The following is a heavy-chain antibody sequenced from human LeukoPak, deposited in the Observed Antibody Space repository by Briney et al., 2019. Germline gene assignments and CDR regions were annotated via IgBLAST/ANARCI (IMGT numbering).Heavy chain of an antibody. CDR2: ISYDGSNK. Sequence: GGSLRLSCAASGFTFSSYGMHWVRQAPGKGLEWVAVISYDGSNKYYADSVKGRFTISRDNSKNTLYLQMNSLRAEDTAVYYCAKDGEWFGEGYYHGMDVWGQGTTVTVSS. CDR3: AKDGEWFGEGYYHGMDV. CDR1: GFTFSSYG. J-gene: IGHJ6*02. D-gene: IGHD3-10*01. V-gene: IGHV3-30*18.